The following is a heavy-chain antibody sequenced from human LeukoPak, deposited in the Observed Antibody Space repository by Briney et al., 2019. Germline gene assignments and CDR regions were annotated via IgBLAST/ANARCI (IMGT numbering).Heavy chain of an antibody. V-gene: IGHV1-18*01. CDR3: ARTGRPDCSGGSCYKDWFDP. Sequence: ASVKVSCKASGGTFSSYAISWVRQAPGQGLEWMGWISAYNGNTNYAQKLQGRVTMTTDTSTSTAYMELRSLRSDDTAVYYCARTGRPDCSGGSCYKDWFDPWGQGTLVTVSS. D-gene: IGHD2-15*01. CDR2: ISAYNGNT. J-gene: IGHJ5*02. CDR1: GGTFSSYA.